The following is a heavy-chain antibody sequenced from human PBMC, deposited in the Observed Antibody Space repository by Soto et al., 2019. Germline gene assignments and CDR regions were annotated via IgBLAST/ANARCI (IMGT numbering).Heavy chain of an antibody. J-gene: IGHJ4*02. D-gene: IGHD3-10*01. V-gene: IGHV4-31*03. CDR1: GGSISSGGYY. CDR2: IFYSGST. CDR3: AGESYYGSGATVVGY. Sequence: PSETLSLTCTVSGGSISSGGYYWSWIRQHPGKGLEWIGYIFYSGSTYYNPSLKSRVTISVDTSKNQFSLKLSSVTAADTAVYYCAGESYYGSGATVVGYWGLGTLVTVSS.